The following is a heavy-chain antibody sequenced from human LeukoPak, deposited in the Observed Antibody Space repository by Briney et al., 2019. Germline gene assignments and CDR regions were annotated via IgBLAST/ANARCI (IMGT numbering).Heavy chain of an antibody. CDR1: GFTFSSYG. V-gene: IGHV3-30*02. CDR2: IRYDGSNK. CDR3: AKSFAARYYYYYMDV. Sequence: PGGSLRLSCAASGFTFSSYGMHWVRQAPGKGLEWVAFIRYDGSNKYYADSVKGRFTISRDNSKNTLYLQMNSLRAEDTAVYYCAKSFAARYYYYYMDVWGKGTTVTISS. D-gene: IGHD5-18*01. J-gene: IGHJ6*03.